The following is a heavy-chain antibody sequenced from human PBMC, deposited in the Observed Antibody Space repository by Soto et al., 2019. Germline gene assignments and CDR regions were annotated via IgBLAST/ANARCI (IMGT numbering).Heavy chain of an antibody. V-gene: IGHV3-30*03. D-gene: IGHD3-22*01. CDR2: ISSDGSNK. Sequence: PGGSLRLSCSASGFTFRRYGMHWVRQAPGKGLEWVAVISSDGSNKYYGDSVKGRFTISRDNSKNTLYLQLNSLRTEDTAVYYCARPYYYDSSGYLDYWGQGTLVTVSS. J-gene: IGHJ4*02. CDR1: GFTFRRYG. CDR3: ARPYYYDSSGYLDY.